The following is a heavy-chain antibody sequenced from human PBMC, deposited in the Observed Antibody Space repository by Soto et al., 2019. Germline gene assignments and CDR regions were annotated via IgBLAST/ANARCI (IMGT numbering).Heavy chain of an antibody. D-gene: IGHD3-10*01. J-gene: IGHJ6*03. Sequence: EVQLVESGGGLVQPGGSLRLSCAASEFTFSGRSVHWVRQAPGKGLVWVSGIDKVGTDSTYAESVRGRFTSSRDNAKNTVYLQKNSLRVEDTAVYYCARGWFGPDVWGKGTTVTVSS. CDR3: ARGWFGPDV. CDR2: IDKVGTDS. V-gene: IGHV3-74*01. CDR1: EFTFSGRS.